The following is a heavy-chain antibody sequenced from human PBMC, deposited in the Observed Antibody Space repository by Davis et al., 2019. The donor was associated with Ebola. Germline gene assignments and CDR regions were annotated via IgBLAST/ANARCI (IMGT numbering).Heavy chain of an antibody. D-gene: IGHD4-17*01. V-gene: IGHV5-10-1*01. J-gene: IGHJ6*02. CDR2: IDPSDSYT. CDR3: ASGSTVTTTYYGMDV. CDR1: GYSFTSYW. Sequence: GESLKISCKDSGYSFTSYWISWVRQMPGKGLEWMGRIDPSDSYTNYSPSFQGHVTISADKSISTAYLQWSSLKASDTAMYYCASGSTVTTTYYGMDVWGQGTTVTVSS.